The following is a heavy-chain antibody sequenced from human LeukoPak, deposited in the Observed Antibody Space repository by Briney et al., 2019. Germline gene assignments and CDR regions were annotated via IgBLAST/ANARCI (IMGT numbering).Heavy chain of an antibody. CDR3: ARWSTLQHRWYYFDY. J-gene: IGHJ4*02. V-gene: IGHV4-31*03. D-gene: IGHD5-24*01. CDR1: GGSISSGGYY. CDR2: IYCSGST. Sequence: SETLSLTCTVSGGSISSGGYYWSWIRQHPGKGLEWIGYIYCSGSTYYNPSLKSRVTISVDMSKNQFSLKLSSVTAADTAVYYCARWSTLQHRWYYFDYWGQGTLVTVSS.